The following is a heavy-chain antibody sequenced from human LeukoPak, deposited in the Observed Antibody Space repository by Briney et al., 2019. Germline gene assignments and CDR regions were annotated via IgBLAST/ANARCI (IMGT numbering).Heavy chain of an antibody. CDR1: AYSISSGYS. Sequence: SETLSLTCTVSAYSISSGYSWGWIRQPPGQGLEWIGSIYHSGSTYYNPSLKSRVTFSVDTSKNQFSLKLTSVTAADTAVYYCARGWYSSPGVFDYWGQGTLVTVSS. D-gene: IGHD6-19*01. CDR3: ARGWYSSPGVFDY. J-gene: IGHJ4*02. V-gene: IGHV4-38-2*02. CDR2: IYHSGST.